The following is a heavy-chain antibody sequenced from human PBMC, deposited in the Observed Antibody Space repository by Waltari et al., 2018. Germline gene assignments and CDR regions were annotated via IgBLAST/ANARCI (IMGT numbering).Heavy chain of an antibody. Sequence: QLQLQESGPGLVKPSETLSLTCTVSGGSISSSSYYWGWIRQPPGKGLEWIGYIYYSGSTNYNPSLKGRGTISVDTSKNQFSLKLSSVTAADTAVYYCAREVYGMDVWGQGTTVTVSS. J-gene: IGHJ6*02. V-gene: IGHV4-61*05. CDR2: IYYSGST. CDR1: GGSISSSSYY. CDR3: AREVYGMDV.